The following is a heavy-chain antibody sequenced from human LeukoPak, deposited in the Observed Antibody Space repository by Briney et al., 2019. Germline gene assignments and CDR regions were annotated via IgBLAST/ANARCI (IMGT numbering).Heavy chain of an antibody. Sequence: GGSLRLSCAASGFTFSSYAMSWVRQAPGKGLEWVSAISGSGGSTYYADSVKGRFTISRDNSKNTLYQRMNSLRAGDTAVYYCAKDNDFWSGYHFDYWGQGTLVTVSS. D-gene: IGHD3-3*01. CDR2: ISGSGGST. CDR1: GFTFSSYA. CDR3: AKDNDFWSGYHFDY. V-gene: IGHV3-23*01. J-gene: IGHJ4*01.